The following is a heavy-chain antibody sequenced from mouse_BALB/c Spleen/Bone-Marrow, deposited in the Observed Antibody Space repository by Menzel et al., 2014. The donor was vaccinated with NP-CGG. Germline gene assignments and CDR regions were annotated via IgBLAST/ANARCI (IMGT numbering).Heavy chain of an antibody. CDR1: GYTFTDYN. CDR3: ARRDGYDSYFDY. Sequence: VQLKHSGAELVKPGASVKISCKASGYTFTDYNMDRVKQSHGKSLEWIGDINPNYDSTSYNQKFKGKATLTVDKSSSTAYMELRSLTSEDTAVYYCARRDGYDSYFDYWGQGTTLTVSS. J-gene: IGHJ2*01. CDR2: INPNYDST. D-gene: IGHD2-2*01. V-gene: IGHV1-18*01.